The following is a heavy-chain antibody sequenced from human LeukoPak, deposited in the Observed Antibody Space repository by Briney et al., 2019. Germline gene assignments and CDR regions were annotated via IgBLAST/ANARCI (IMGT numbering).Heavy chain of an antibody. CDR3: ARHVGGDYAFDY. V-gene: IGHV4-39*01. D-gene: IGHD4-17*01. Sequence: SETLSLTCTVSGDSISSSSYYWGWIRQPPGKGLEWIGSIYYSGSTYYNPSLKSRVTISVDTSKNQFSLKLSSVTAADTAVYYCARHVGGDYAFDYWGQGTLVTVSS. J-gene: IGHJ4*02. CDR1: GDSISSSSYY. CDR2: IYYSGST.